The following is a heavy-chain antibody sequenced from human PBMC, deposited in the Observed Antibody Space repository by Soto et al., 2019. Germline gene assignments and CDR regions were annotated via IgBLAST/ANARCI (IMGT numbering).Heavy chain of an antibody. D-gene: IGHD4-17*01. CDR1: GYTLTELS. J-gene: IGHJ3*02. CDR2: FDPEDGET. Sequence: QVQLVQSGAEVKKPGASVKVSCKVSGYTLTELSMHWVRQAPGKGLEWMGGFDPEDGETIYAQKFQGRVTMTEDTSTDTAYMELSSLRSEDTAVYYCATGLNDGDYALGAFDIWGQGTMVIVSS. V-gene: IGHV1-24*01. CDR3: ATGLNDGDYALGAFDI.